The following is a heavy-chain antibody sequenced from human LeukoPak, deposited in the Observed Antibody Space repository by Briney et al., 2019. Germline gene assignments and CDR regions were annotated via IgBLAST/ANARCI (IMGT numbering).Heavy chain of an antibody. CDR1: GFTFSSYE. Sequence: PGGSLRLSCAASGFTFSSYEMNWVRQAPGKGLEWVSYISSSGSPIYYADSVKGRFTISRDNDQNSVYLQMNSLRVEDTAVYFCAREAQIGAGEALDIWGRGTMVTVSS. V-gene: IGHV3-48*03. D-gene: IGHD7-27*01. CDR2: ISSSGSPI. CDR3: AREAQIGAGEALDI. J-gene: IGHJ3*02.